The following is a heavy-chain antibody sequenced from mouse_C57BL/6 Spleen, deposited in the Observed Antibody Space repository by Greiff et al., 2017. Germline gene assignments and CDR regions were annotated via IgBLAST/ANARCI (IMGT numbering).Heavy chain of an antibody. D-gene: IGHD1-1*01. CDR3: ASGAPTVVADAMDY. CDR1: GYSITSGYY. Sequence: EVQLQESGPGLVKPSQSLSLTCSVTGYSITSGYYWNWIRQFPGNKLEWMGYISYDGSNNYNPSLKNRISITRDTSKNQFFLKLNSVTTEDTATYYCASGAPTVVADAMDYWGQGTSVTVSS. V-gene: IGHV3-6*01. J-gene: IGHJ4*01. CDR2: ISYDGSN.